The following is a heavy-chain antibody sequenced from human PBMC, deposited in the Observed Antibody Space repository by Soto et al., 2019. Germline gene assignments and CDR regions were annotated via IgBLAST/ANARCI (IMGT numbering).Heavy chain of an antibody. CDR2: ISYDGSNK. J-gene: IGHJ6*02. CDR3: AKAMTKYYYYGMDV. V-gene: IGHV3-30*18. Sequence: QVQLVESGGGVVQSGRSLRLSCAASGFTFSSYGMHWVRQAPGKGLEWVAVISYDGSNKYYADSVKGRFTISRDNSKNTLYLQMNSLRAEDTAVYYCAKAMTKYYYYGMDVWGQGTTVTVSS. CDR1: GFTFSSYG.